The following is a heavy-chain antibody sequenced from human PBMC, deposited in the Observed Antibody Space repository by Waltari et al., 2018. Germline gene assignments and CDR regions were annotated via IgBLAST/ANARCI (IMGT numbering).Heavy chain of an antibody. CDR2: IYSGGRT. CDR3: ARDRHCTDSGCSGL. V-gene: IGHV3-53*01. CDR1: GFTVGNNF. Sequence: EVQLVESGGGSIQPGGSLRLACAAAGFTVGNNFMMWVRQAPGKGREWVSLIYSGGRTYYADSVQGRFTISRDTSKNTLQLQMNSLRGEDTAVYYCARDRHCTDSGCSGLWGQGTLVTVSS. D-gene: IGHD2-8*02. J-gene: IGHJ4*02.